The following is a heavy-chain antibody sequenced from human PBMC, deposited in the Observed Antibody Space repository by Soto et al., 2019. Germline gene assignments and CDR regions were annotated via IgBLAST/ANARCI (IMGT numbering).Heavy chain of an antibody. CDR1: GFTFSSYG. Sequence: HPGGSLRLSCAASGFTFSSYGMHWVRQAPGKGLEWVAVIWYDGSNKYYADSVKGRFTISRDNSKNTLYLQMNSLRAEDTAVYYCARASQQLVGGYYYYYGMDVWGQGTTVTVSS. CDR3: ARASQQLVGGYYYYYGMDV. CDR2: IWYDGSNK. D-gene: IGHD6-6*01. V-gene: IGHV3-33*01. J-gene: IGHJ6*02.